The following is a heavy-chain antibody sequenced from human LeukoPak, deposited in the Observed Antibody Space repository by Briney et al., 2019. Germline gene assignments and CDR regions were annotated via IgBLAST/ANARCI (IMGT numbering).Heavy chain of an antibody. V-gene: IGHV3-74*01. CDR2: INGDGSST. J-gene: IGHJ5*01. D-gene: IGHD3-16*01. CDR1: GFTFSSDW. CDR3: VGGLDS. Sequence: PWESLSLSCAASGFTFSSDWMHWFRQPTGKGLVCVSYINGDGSSTNYADSVRGRFTISRDNAKKTLYLQMNSLRDEDTAVYYCVGGLDSWGLGTLVTVSS.